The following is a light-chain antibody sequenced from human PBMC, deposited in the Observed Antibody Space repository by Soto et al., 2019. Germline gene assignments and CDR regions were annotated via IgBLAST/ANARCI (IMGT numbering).Light chain of an antibody. CDR3: AAWDDSLNGYV. CDR2: FDD. CDR1: SSNIGAGYD. V-gene: IGLV1-36*01. Sequence: QSVLTQPPSVSGAPGQRVTISCTGSSSNIGAGYDVHWYQQLPGKAPKLLIYFDDLLPSGVSKRFSGSKSGTSASLAISGLQSEDEAYYYCAAWDDSLNGYVFGPGTKLTVL. J-gene: IGLJ1*01.